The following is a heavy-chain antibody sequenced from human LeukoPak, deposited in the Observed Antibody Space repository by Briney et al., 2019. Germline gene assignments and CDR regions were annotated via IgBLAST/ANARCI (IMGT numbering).Heavy chain of an antibody. J-gene: IGHJ4*02. V-gene: IGHV4-59*08. CDR3: ASLINDYSNYHYFDF. CDR1: GGSINSHY. CDR2: ISYIGSS. Sequence: PSETLSLTCTVSGGSINSHYWSWIRQPPGKALQWLGYISYIGSSNYDPTHKSRGTISVDTSKNQFSLKLSSVTAADTAVYYCASLINDYSNYHYFDFWGQGTLVTVSS. D-gene: IGHD4-11*01.